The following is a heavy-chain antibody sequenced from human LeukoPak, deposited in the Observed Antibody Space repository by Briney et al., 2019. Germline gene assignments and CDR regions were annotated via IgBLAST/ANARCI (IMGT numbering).Heavy chain of an antibody. CDR3: ARGHYSNRHDYWFDP. J-gene: IGHJ5*02. V-gene: IGHV1-8*01. CDR1: GYTFTSYD. CDR2: MNPNSGNT. Sequence: ASVKVSCKASGYTFTSYDINWVRQATGQGLEWMGWMNPNSGNTGYAQKFQVRVTMTRNTSISTAYMELSSLRSEDTAVSYCARGHYSNRHDYWFDPWGQGTLVTVSS. D-gene: IGHD4-11*01.